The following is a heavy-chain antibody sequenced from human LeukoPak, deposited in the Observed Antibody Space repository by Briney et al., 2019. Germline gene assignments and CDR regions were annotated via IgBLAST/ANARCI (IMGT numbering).Heavy chain of an antibody. Sequence: GGSLRLSCAASGFTFSSYGMHWVRQAPGKGLEWVTVISYDGSNKYYADSVKGRFTISRDNSKNTLYLQMNSLRAEDTAVYYCAKEVYEELFSSGRPPSIEHWGQGTLVTVSS. D-gene: IGHD6-19*01. CDR2: ISYDGSNK. J-gene: IGHJ1*01. CDR3: AKEVYEELFSSGRPPSIEH. CDR1: GFTFSSYG. V-gene: IGHV3-30*18.